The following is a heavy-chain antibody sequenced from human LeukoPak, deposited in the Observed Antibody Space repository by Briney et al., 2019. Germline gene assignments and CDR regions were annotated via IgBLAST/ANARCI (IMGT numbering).Heavy chain of an antibody. Sequence: GRSLRPSCAASGFTFNSYGMHWVRQAPGEGLEWVAVISNDGYNKYYTDSVKGRFTISRDNSKNTLYLQMNSLRAEDTAVYYCAKEWIRGVINYWGQGTLVIVSS. J-gene: IGHJ4*02. CDR2: ISNDGYNK. D-gene: IGHD3-10*01. CDR1: GFTFNSYG. V-gene: IGHV3-30*18. CDR3: AKEWIRGVINY.